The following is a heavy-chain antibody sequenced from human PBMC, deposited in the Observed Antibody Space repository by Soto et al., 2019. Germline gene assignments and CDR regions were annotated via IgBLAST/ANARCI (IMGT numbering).Heavy chain of an antibody. CDR2: INTGSGET. D-gene: IGHD1-26*01. V-gene: IGHV1-3*04. Sequence: QVLLVQSGAEVKKPGASVKISCKASGYTFTRMTMHWVRQAPGQRPEWMGWINTGSGETKYSRKFQGRVAITRDTSATTVHMELSSLRSADTAVYYCARGSSHYQVVFTWFDTWGQGTLVTVSS. J-gene: IGHJ5*02. CDR1: GYTFTRMT. CDR3: ARGSSHYQVVFTWFDT.